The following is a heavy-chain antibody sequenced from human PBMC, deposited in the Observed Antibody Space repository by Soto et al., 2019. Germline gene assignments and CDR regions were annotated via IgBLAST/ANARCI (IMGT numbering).Heavy chain of an antibody. Sequence: QLQLVQSGPEAKEPGASVKVSCKASGYTFATSTISWLRQAPGQGPEWMGWIKAYSGNTNYAQKPQGNLTMTTDTSTTTAYMELRSLTTDDTAIYYCAIAAYGDGDYWRQGTLVTVSS. J-gene: IGHJ4*02. CDR2: IKAYSGNT. V-gene: IGHV1-18*01. D-gene: IGHD4-17*01. CDR1: GYTFATST. CDR3: AIAAYGDGDY.